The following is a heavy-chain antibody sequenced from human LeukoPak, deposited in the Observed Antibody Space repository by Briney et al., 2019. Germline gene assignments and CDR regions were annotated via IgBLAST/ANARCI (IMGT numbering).Heavy chain of an antibody. CDR1: GGSISSYY. J-gene: IGHJ4*02. CDR3: ARDESSSWLFDY. V-gene: IGHV4-4*07. Sequence: SETLSLTCTVSGGSISSYYWSWIRQPAGKGLEWIGRIYTSGSTNYNPSLKSRVTMSVDTSKNQSSLKLSSVTAADTAVYYCARDESSSWLFDYWGQGTLITVSS. CDR2: IYTSGST. D-gene: IGHD6-13*01.